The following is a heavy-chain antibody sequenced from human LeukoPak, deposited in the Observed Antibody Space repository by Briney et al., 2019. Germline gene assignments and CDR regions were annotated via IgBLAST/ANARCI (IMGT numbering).Heavy chain of an antibody. CDR2: INSDGSST. D-gene: IGHD3-10*01. J-gene: IGHJ4*02. Sequence: GGSLRLSCAASGFTFGSYWMHWVRQAPGKGLVWVSRINSDGSSTVYADSVKGRFTISRDNAKSTLYLQMNSLRAEDTAVYYCARVPDGSVNYWGQGTLVTVSS. CDR1: GFTFGSYW. V-gene: IGHV3-74*03. CDR3: ARVPDGSVNY.